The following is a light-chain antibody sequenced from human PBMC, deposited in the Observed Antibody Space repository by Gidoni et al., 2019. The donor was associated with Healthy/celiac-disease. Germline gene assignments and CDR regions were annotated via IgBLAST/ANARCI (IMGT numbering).Light chain of an antibody. CDR2: DAS. V-gene: IGKV3-11*01. J-gene: IGKJ4*01. CDR1: QSVSSY. CDR3: QQRSNWPLT. Sequence: IVLTQSPATLSLSPGERATLSCRASQSVSSYLAWYQQKPGPAPRLLIYDASTTATGIPARFSGSGSGTAFTLTIISLEPEAFAVYYCQQRSNWPLTFGGGTKVEIK.